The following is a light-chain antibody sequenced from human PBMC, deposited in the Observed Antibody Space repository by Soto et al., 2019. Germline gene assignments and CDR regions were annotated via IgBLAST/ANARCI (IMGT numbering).Light chain of an antibody. Sequence: QSVLTQPASVSGSPGQSITISCTGTSSDVGRYDYVSWYQQHPGKAPKLIIYGVTSRPSGLSDRFSGSKSGNTASLTISGLQPEDEADYHFSSYTSSDTLVFGGGTKLTVL. CDR1: SSDVGRYDY. J-gene: IGLJ3*02. V-gene: IGLV2-14*03. CDR2: GVT. CDR3: SSYTSSDTLV.